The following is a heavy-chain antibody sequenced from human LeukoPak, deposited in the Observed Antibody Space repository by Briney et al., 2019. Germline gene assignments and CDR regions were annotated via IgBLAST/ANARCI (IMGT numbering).Heavy chain of an antibody. CDR1: GFTVSSNY. V-gene: IGHV3-53*01. J-gene: IGHJ4*02. D-gene: IGHD1-26*01. CDR2: IYSGGST. CDR3: ASGGIYYGAAFDF. Sequence: GGSLRLSCAVSGFTVSSNYMSWVRQAPGKGLEWLSVIYSGGSTYYADSVKGRFTISRDNSKNTLYLQMNSLRAEDTALYYCASGGIYYGAAFDFWGQGTLVTVSS.